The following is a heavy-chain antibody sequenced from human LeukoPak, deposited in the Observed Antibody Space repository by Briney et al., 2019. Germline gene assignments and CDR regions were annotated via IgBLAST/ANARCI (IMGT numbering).Heavy chain of an antibody. J-gene: IGHJ4*02. CDR2: ISGSGGST. CDR1: GFTFSSYA. CDR3: AKDPEPYGSGSYYNDY. V-gene: IGHV3-23*01. D-gene: IGHD3-10*01. Sequence: GGSLRLSCAASGFTFSSYAMSWVRQAPGKGLEWVSAISGSGGSTYYAGSVKGRFTISRDNSKNTLYLQMNSLRAEDTAVYYCAKDPEPYGSGSYYNDYWGQGTLVTVSS.